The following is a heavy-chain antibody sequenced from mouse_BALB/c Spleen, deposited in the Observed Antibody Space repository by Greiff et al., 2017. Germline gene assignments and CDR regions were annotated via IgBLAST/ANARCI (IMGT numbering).Heavy chain of an antibody. CDR2: IYPGGGST. V-gene: IGHV1-55*01. CDR3: ARNYGNYVWFAY. D-gene: IGHD2-1*01. CDR1: GYNFTSYW. J-gene: IGHJ3*01. Sequence: QVQLQQPGAELVKPGTSVKLSCKASGYNFTSYWINWVKLRPGQGLEWIGDIYPGGGSTNYNEKFKSKATLTVDTSSSTAYMQLSSLASEDSALYYCARNYGNYVWFAYWGQGTLVTVSA.